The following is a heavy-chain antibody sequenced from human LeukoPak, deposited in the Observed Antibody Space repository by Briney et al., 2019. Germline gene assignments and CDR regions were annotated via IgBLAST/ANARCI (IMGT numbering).Heavy chain of an antibody. J-gene: IGHJ6*02. CDR1: RFTFSSYW. Sequence: GGSLRLSCAASRFTFSSYWMHWVRQAPGKGLVWVSRINSDGSSTSYADSVKGRFTISRVNAKNTLYLQMNSLRAEDTAVYYCARVRSGSSAGNYGMDVWGQGTTVTVSS. CDR2: INSDGSST. CDR3: ARVRSGSSAGNYGMDV. D-gene: IGHD1-26*01. V-gene: IGHV3-74*01.